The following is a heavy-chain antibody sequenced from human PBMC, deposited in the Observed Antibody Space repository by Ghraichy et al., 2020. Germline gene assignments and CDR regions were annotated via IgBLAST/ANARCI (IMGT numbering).Heavy chain of an antibody. D-gene: IGHD3-10*01. J-gene: IGHJ6*03. CDR2: ISGSGGST. Sequence: GESLNISCAASGFTFSSYAMSWVRQAPGKGLEWVSAISGSGGSTYYADSVKGRFTISRDNSKNTLYLQMNSLRAEDTAVYYCAKKLGSNYYYYYMDVWGKGTTVTISS. CDR1: GFTFSSYA. CDR3: AKKLGSNYYYYYMDV. V-gene: IGHV3-23*01.